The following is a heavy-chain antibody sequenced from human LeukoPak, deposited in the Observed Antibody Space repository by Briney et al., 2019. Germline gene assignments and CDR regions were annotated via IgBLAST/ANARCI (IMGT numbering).Heavy chain of an antibody. Sequence: SETLSLTCTVSGGSISSYYWSWIRQPPGKGLEWIGYIYYSGSTNYNPSLKSRVTISVDTSKNQFSLKLSSVTAADTAVYYCARAIAGDPFDYWGQGTLVTVSS. J-gene: IGHJ4*02. CDR3: ARAIAGDPFDY. V-gene: IGHV4-59*01. D-gene: IGHD3-16*01. CDR2: IYYSGST. CDR1: GGSISSYY.